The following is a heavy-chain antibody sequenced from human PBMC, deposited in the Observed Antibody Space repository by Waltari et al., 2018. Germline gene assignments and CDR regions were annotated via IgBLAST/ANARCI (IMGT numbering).Heavy chain of an antibody. CDR1: GGTFSSYA. CDR3: ARQSTGDGADFDL. J-gene: IGHJ2*01. D-gene: IGHD7-27*01. Sequence: QVQLVQSGAEVKKPGSSVKVSCKASGGTFSSYAISWVRQAPGQGLEWMGGSIPSFGTANYEQKFQGRVTITADKSTSTAYMELSSLRSEDTAVYYCARQSTGDGADFDLWGRGTLVTVSS. CDR2: SIPSFGTA. V-gene: IGHV1-69*14.